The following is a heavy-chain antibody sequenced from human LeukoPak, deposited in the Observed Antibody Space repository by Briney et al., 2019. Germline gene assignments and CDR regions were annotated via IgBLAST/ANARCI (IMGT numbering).Heavy chain of an antibody. D-gene: IGHD3-9*01. CDR1: GYTFTGYY. Sequence: ASVKVSCKASGYTFTGYYMHWVRQAPGQGLEWMGRINPNSGGTNYAQKFQGRVTMTRDTSISTAYMELSRLRSDDTAVYYCARLTDFDWPYFDDWGQGSLVTVSS. CDR2: INPNSGGT. J-gene: IGHJ4*02. V-gene: IGHV1-2*06. CDR3: ARLTDFDWPYFDD.